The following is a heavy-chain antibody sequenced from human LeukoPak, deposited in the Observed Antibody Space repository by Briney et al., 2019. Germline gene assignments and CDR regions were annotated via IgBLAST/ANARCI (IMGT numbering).Heavy chain of an antibody. Sequence: GESLKISCKGSGYIFSSNWIGWVRQQPGKGLEWMGMIYPGDSDTKYSPSFQGQVTISADKSISTAYLQWSSLKASDTAIYYCAGHGLRWSLDSWGQGTLVTVSS. CDR1: GYIFSSNW. D-gene: IGHD4-23*01. V-gene: IGHV5-51*01. J-gene: IGHJ4*02. CDR2: IYPGDSDT. CDR3: AGHGLRWSLDS.